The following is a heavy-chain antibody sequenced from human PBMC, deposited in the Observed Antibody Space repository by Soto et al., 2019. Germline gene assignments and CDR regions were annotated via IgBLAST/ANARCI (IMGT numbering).Heavy chain of an antibody. J-gene: IGHJ4*02. CDR2: ISSSSTI. V-gene: IGHV3-48*04. CDR1: GFTFSSYD. CDR3: AKDIAGSGWYSLDY. Sequence: GGSLRLFCAASGFTFSSYDMNWVRQAPGKGLEWVSYISSSSTIYYADSVKGRFTISRDNSKNSLYLQMNSLRTEDTAFYYCAKDIAGSGWYSLDYWGQGTLVTVSS. D-gene: IGHD6-19*01.